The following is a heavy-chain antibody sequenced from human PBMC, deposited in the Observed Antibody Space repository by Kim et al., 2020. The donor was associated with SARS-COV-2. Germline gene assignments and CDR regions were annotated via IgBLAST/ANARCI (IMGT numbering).Heavy chain of an antibody. Sequence: GGSLRLSCAASGFTFSIYSMNWVRQAPGKGLEWISYIGSRSTTILYADSVKGRFTISRDNDKNSLFLQMNSLRDEDTAVYYCARDQGRGGLSDYWGQGTLVTVSS. V-gene: IGHV3-48*02. CDR3: ARDQGRGGLSDY. CDR2: IGSRSTTI. J-gene: IGHJ4*02. CDR1: GFTFSIYS. D-gene: IGHD3-10*01.